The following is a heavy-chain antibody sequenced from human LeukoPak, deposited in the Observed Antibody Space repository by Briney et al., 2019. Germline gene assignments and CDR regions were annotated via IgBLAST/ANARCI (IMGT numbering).Heavy chain of an antibody. CDR3: ARDYYGSGSLTGYYYYYYMYV. CDR2: IYTSGST. V-gene: IGHV4-4*07. J-gene: IGHJ6*03. Sequence: SETMSLTCTVSGGSLSGYYWNWIRPPAGEGLEWIGHIYTSGSTNYNPPLQSRVTISVETSKNQFSLKLSSVTAADTAVYYCARDYYGSGSLTGYYYYYYMYVWGKGTTVTICS. CDR1: GGSLSGYY. D-gene: IGHD3-10*01.